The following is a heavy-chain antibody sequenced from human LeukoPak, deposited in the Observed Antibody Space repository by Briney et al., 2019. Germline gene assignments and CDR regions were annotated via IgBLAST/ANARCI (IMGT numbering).Heavy chain of an antibody. Sequence: GGSLRLSCAASGFTFSSYGMHWVRQAPGKGLEWVAVISYDGSNKYYADSVKGRFTISRDNSKNTLYLQMNSLRAEDTAVYYCAKVYDILTGPFDYWGQGTLVTVSS. CDR2: ISYDGSNK. CDR1: GFTFSSYG. J-gene: IGHJ4*02. CDR3: AKVYDILTGPFDY. V-gene: IGHV3-30*18. D-gene: IGHD3-9*01.